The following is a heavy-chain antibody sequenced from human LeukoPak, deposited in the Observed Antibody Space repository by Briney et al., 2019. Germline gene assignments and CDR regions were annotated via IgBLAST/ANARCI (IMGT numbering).Heavy chain of an antibody. CDR1: GFTFSDYY. J-gene: IGHJ6*02. Sequence: GGSLRLSCAASGFTFSDYYMSWIRQAPGKGLEWVSYISSSSSYTNYADSVKGRFTISRDNAKNSLYLQMNTLRAEDTAIYYCARDRYRSGCMDVWGQGTTVTVS. CDR3: ARDRYRSGCMDV. V-gene: IGHV3-11*05. CDR2: ISSSSSYT. D-gene: IGHD6-19*01.